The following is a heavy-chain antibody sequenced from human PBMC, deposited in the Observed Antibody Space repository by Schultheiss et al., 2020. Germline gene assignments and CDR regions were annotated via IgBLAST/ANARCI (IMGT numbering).Heavy chain of an antibody. V-gene: IGHV4-59*01. CDR2: IYYSGST. CDR1: GGSISSYY. CDR3: ARDLPGGMDV. J-gene: IGHJ6*02. Sequence: SETLSLTCTVSGGSISSYYWSWIRQPPGKGLEWIGYIYYSGSTNYNPSLKSRVTISVDTSKNQFSLKLSSVTAADTAVYYCARDLPGGMDVWGQGTTGTVSS.